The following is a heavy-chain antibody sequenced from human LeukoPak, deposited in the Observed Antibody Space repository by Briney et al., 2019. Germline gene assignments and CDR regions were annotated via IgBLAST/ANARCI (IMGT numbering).Heavy chain of an antibody. Sequence: SETLSLTCTVSGGSISGYYWSWIRQPPGKGLEWIGYIYYSGSTYYNPSLKSRVTISVDTSKNQFSLKLSSVTAADTAVYYCARVAYYYDSSPLDYWGQGTLVTVSS. D-gene: IGHD3-22*01. CDR3: ARVAYYYDSSPLDY. CDR2: IYYSGST. CDR1: GGSISGYY. V-gene: IGHV4-30-4*01. J-gene: IGHJ4*02.